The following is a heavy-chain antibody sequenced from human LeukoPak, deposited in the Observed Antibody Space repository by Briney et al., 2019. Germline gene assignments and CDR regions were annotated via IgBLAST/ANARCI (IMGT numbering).Heavy chain of an antibody. Sequence: SETLSLTCTVSGGSISSSSYYWGWIRQPPGKGLEWIGSIYYSGSTYYNPSLKSRVTISVDTSKNQFSLKLSSVTAADTAVYYCARQFRSGIFGVVIRRHYFDYWGQGTLVTVSS. CDR2: IYYSGST. D-gene: IGHD3-3*01. V-gene: IGHV4-39*01. J-gene: IGHJ4*02. CDR1: GGSISSSSYY. CDR3: ARQFRSGIFGVVIRRHYFDY.